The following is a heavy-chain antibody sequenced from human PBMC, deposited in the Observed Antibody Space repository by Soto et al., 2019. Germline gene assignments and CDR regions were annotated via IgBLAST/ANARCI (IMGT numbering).Heavy chain of an antibody. CDR1: GGTFSSYA. D-gene: IGHD2-2*01. CDR2: IIPIFGTA. CDR3: ARGGCSSTSCYRGIRYYYYYGMDV. V-gene: IGHV1-69*06. J-gene: IGHJ6*02. Sequence: ASVKVSCKASGGTFSSYAISWVRQAPGQGLEWMGGIIPIFGTANYAQKFQGRVTITADKSTSTAYMELSSLRSEDTAVYYCARGGCSSTSCYRGIRYYYYYGMDVWGQGPTVTV.